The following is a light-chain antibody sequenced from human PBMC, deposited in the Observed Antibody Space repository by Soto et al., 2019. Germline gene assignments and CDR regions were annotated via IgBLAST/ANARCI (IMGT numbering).Light chain of an antibody. CDR3: SSYTSSSTYV. J-gene: IGLJ1*01. V-gene: IGLV2-14*01. CDR2: EVS. Sequence: QSALTQPASVSGSPGQSITISCTGTSSDVGVYNYVSWYQQHPGKAPKLMIYEVSNRPSGVSNRFSGSKSGNTASLTISGLQAEDEADYYCSSYTSSSTYVFGTGTKVTAL. CDR1: SSDVGVYNY.